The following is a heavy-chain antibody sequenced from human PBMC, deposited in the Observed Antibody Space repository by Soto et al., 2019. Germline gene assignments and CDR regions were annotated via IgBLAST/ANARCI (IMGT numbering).Heavy chain of an antibody. CDR3: AGEWELLFAY. D-gene: IGHD1-26*01. CDR1: GYTITSYA. V-gene: IGHV1-3*01. J-gene: IGHJ4*02. Sequence: ASVKVSCKASGYTITSYAMQWVRQEHEPRLEWMGWINAGNGNTKYSQKFQGRVTITRDTSASPAYMERSSLRSEDTAVYYCAGEWELLFAYWGQGTLVTVSS. CDR2: INAGNGNT.